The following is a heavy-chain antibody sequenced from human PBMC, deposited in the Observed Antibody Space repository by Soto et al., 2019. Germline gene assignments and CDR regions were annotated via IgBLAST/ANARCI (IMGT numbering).Heavy chain of an antibody. V-gene: IGHV3-21*01. J-gene: IGHJ4*02. Sequence: PXVCLRLSCEACGFSFSRVSMNWVRQVPGKGLEWVASISSASSETWYADSVKGRFIISRDNAQNSLFLQMNTLRPEDSAIYYCARVAYWGPRTQVTVSS. CDR3: ARVAY. CDR2: ISSASSET. CDR1: GFSFSRVS.